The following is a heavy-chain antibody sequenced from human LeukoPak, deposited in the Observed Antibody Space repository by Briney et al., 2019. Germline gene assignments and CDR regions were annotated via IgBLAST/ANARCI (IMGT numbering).Heavy chain of an antibody. CDR3: ARDERYPGVYYFDY. D-gene: IGHD1-14*01. Sequence: ASVKVSCKASGGTFSSYAISWVRQAPGQGLEWMGWISAYNGNTNYAQKLQGRVTMTTDTSTSTAYMELRSLRSDDTAVYYCARDERYPGVYYFDYWGQGTLVTVSS. CDR2: ISAYNGNT. J-gene: IGHJ4*02. CDR1: GGTFSSYA. V-gene: IGHV1-18*01.